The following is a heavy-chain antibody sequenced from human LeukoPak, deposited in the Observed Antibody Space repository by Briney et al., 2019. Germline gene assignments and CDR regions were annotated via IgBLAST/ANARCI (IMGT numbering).Heavy chain of an antibody. Sequence: GGSLRLSCAASGFTVSSNYMSWVRQAPGKGLEWVSVIYSGGSTYYADSVKGRFTIPRDNSKNTLYLQMNSLRAEDTAVYYCARDSGEYYFDYWGQGTLVTVSS. J-gene: IGHJ4*02. CDR1: GFTVSSNY. V-gene: IGHV3-53*01. CDR2: IYSGGST. CDR3: ARDSGEYYFDY.